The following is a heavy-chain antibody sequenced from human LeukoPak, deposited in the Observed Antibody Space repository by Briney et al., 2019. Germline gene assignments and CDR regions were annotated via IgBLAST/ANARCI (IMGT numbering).Heavy chain of an antibody. V-gene: IGHV4-31*03. CDR2: IYYSGST. Sequence: SETLPLTCTVSGGSISSGGYYWSWIRQHPGKGLEWIGYIYYSGSTYYNPSLKSRVTISVDTSKSQFSLKLSSVTAADTAVYYCARGRDCSSTSCYGSNYYYYMDVWGKGTTVTVSS. J-gene: IGHJ6*03. CDR3: ARGRDCSSTSCYGSNYYYYMDV. D-gene: IGHD2-2*01. CDR1: GGSISSGGYY.